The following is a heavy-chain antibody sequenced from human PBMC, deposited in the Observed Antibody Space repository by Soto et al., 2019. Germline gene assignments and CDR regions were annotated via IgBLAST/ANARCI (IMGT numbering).Heavy chain of an antibody. CDR1: GFTFSSYA. CDR2: ISYDGSNK. CDR3: ARVTKPKNYFDY. D-gene: IGHD4-17*01. Sequence: QVQLVESGGGVVQPGRSLRLSCAASGFTFSSYAMHWVRQAPGKGLEWVAVISYDGSNKYYADSVKGRFTISRDNSKNTLYLKMKSLRAEDTAVYYCARVTKPKNYFDYWGQGTLVTVSS. J-gene: IGHJ4*02. V-gene: IGHV3-30-3*01.